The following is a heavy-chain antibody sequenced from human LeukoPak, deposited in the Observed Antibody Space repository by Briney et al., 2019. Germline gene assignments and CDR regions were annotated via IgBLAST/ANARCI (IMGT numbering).Heavy chain of an antibody. V-gene: IGHV3-20*04. Sequence: PGGSLRLSCAASGFTFSSYWMTWVRQAPGKGLEWVSGINWNGGSTGYADSVKGRFTISRDNAKNSLYLQMNSLRAEDTALYYCAREDGTASFDYWGQGTLVTVSS. J-gene: IGHJ4*02. CDR3: AREDGTASFDY. CDR1: GFTFSSYW. D-gene: IGHD2/OR15-2a*01. CDR2: INWNGGST.